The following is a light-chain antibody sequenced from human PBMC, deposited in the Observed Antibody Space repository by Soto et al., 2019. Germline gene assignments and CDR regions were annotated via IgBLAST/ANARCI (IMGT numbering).Light chain of an antibody. CDR1: QGVSTW. J-gene: IGKJ5*01. Sequence: DIQRTQSPSSVSASVGDRVTITCRASQGVSTWLAWYQQKPGKAPNLLIYTASSLQSGVPSRFSGSGSGTDFTLTINGLQTEDFATYYCQQAASFTITFGQGTRVEIK. CDR2: TAS. CDR3: QQAASFTIT. V-gene: IGKV1-12*01.